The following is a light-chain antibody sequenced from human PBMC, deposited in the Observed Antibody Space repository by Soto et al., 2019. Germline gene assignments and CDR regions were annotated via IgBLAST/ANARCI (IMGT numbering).Light chain of an antibody. CDR2: AVT. J-gene: IGLJ1*01. V-gene: IGLV2-14*01. Sequence: QSVLTQPASVSGSPGQSVTISCAGTSGDVGGYNYVSWYQQHPGKAPKLMIHAVTNRPSGVSNRFSGSKSGSTASLTISSLQAEDEADYYCCSYTGASTYVFGTGTKLTVL. CDR3: CSYTGASTYV. CDR1: SGDVGGYNY.